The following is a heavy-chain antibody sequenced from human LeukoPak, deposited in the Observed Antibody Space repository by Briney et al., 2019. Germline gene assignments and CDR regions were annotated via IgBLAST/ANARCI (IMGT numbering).Heavy chain of an antibody. D-gene: IGHD6-19*01. V-gene: IGHV3-15*01. Sequence: PGGSLRLSCAASGFTFSNAWMSWVRQAPGKGLEWVGRIKSKTDGGTTDYAAPVKGRFTISRDDSKNTLYLQMNSLKTEDTAVYYCTTDLDIAVAGTSLAIYWGQGTLVTVSS. CDR3: TTDLDIAVAGTSLAIY. J-gene: IGHJ4*02. CDR2: IKSKTDGGTT. CDR1: GFTFSNAW.